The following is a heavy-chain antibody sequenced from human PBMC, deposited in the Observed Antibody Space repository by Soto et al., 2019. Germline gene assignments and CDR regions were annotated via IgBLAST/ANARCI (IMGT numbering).Heavy chain of an antibody. D-gene: IGHD1-26*01. CDR2: IIPIFGTA. CDR1: GGTFSSYA. CDR3: ARVAPGNSGRYYDY. Sequence: QVQLVQSGAEVKKPGSSVKVSCKASGGTFSSYAISWVRQAPGQGLEWMGGIIPIFGTANYAQKFQGRVTITADESTSTAYMEPSSLKSEYTAAYYCARVAPGNSGRYYDYWGQGNLVNVSS. J-gene: IGHJ4*03. V-gene: IGHV1-69*12.